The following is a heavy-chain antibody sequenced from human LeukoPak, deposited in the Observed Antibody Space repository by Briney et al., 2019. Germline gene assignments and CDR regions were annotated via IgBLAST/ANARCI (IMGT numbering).Heavy chain of an antibody. D-gene: IGHD4-17*01. CDR1: GFTFSSYD. CDR3: ARLGPVNKDHYIDV. Sequence: GGSLRLSCAASGFTFSSYDIHWVRQATGKGLEWVSGIGTAGEIYYPGSVKGRFTIPRDNAKNSLYLQMNSLGAEDTAVYFCARLGPVNKDHYIDVWGKGTTVTISS. V-gene: IGHV3-13*01. J-gene: IGHJ6*03. CDR2: IGTAGEI.